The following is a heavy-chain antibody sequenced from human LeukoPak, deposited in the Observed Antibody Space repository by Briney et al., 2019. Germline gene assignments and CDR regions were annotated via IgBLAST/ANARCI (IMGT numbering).Heavy chain of an antibody. CDR1: GFPFSSYS. V-gene: IGHV3-21*01. CDR2: INQVSSHI. Sequence: PGGSLGLSCAVSGFPFSSYSMNWVRQAPGKGLEWVSSINQVSSHIYYADSVRGRFTISRDNAKNSVYLQMDSLRAEDTAVYYCGRFLEWLGMDVWGKGTTVTVSS. CDR3: GRFLEWLGMDV. J-gene: IGHJ6*04. D-gene: IGHD3-3*01.